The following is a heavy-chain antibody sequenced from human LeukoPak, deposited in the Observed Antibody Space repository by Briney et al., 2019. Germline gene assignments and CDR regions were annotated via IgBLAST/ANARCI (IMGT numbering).Heavy chain of an antibody. J-gene: IGHJ4*02. D-gene: IGHD2/OR15-2a*01. CDR2: INHSGST. V-gene: IGHV4-34*01. CDR1: GGSFSGYY. CDR3: ARGLSRSFDY. Sequence: PSETLSLTCAVYGGSFSGYYWCWIRQPPGKGLEWMGEINHSGSTNYNPSLKSRVTISVDTSKNQFSLKLSSVTAADTAVYYCARGLSRSFDYWGQGTLVTVSS.